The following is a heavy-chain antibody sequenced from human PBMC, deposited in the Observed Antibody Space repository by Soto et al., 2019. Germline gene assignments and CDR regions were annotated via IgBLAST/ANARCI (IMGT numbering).Heavy chain of an antibody. D-gene: IGHD2-15*01. CDR1: GYTLTSYS. CDR2: INPSGDNI. CDR3: ARDPQGYCSGGRCYHFDY. J-gene: IGHJ4*02. V-gene: IGHV1-46*01. Sequence: QVQLVQSGAEVKKPGASVRVSCKASGYTLTSYSMHWVRQPPGQGLGWMGIINPSGDNIRYAQNFQGRVTMTRDTSTSTVYLELSSLRSEDTAIYYCARDPQGYCSGGRCYHFDYWGQGTLVTVSS.